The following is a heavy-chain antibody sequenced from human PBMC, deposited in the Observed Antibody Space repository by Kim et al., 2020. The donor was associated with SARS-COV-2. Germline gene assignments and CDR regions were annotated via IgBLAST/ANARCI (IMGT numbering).Heavy chain of an antibody. V-gene: IGHV3-30*04. CDR3: AREADSMVRGLINYAFDI. Sequence: GGSLRLSCAASGFTSSSYSMNWVRQAPGKGLEWVAVISYDGDKAHFAQSVKGRFTISRDTFKNTLYLQMNSLTTEDTAMYYCAREADSMVRGLINYAFDIWGQGTMVTVSS. J-gene: IGHJ3*02. CDR2: ISYDGDKA. D-gene: IGHD3-10*01. CDR1: GFTSSSYS.